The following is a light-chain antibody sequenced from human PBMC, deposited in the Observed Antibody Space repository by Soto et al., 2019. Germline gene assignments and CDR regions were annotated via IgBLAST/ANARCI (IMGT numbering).Light chain of an antibody. CDR2: DVS. Sequence: QSALTQPASVSGSPGQSITISCTGTSSDVGDYNYVSWYQQHPGKAPKLMIYDVSNRPSGVSNRFSGSKSGNTASLTISGLQAEDEADHYCSSYTSSSTLVVFGGGTKLTVL. CDR3: SSYTSSSTLVV. J-gene: IGLJ2*01. V-gene: IGLV2-14*01. CDR1: SSDVGDYNY.